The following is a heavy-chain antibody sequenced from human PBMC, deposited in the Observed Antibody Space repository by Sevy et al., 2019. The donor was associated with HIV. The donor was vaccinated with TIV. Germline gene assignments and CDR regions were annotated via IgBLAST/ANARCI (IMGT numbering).Heavy chain of an antibody. CDR2: TYHRSKWYN. V-gene: IGHV6-1*01. D-gene: IGHD3-10*01. CDR1: GDSVSSDIGA. J-gene: IGHJ3*02. Sequence: SQTLSLTCVISGDSVSSDIGAWNWIRQSPSRGLEWLGRTYHRSKWYNEYAVFVKSRMTVNADTSRNQFSLQLNSMTPEDTAMYFCARGRGITFDIWGQGTMVTVSS. CDR3: ARGRGITFDI.